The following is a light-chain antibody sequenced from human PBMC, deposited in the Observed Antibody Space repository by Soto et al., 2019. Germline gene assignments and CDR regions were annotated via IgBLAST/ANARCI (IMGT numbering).Light chain of an antibody. CDR2: GTS. CDR3: LQDYIYPYP. Sequence: GDRITITCRASQDIRNDLGWYQQKPGKAPKLLIYGTSNLQSGVPSRFSGSGYGTDFTLTISSLQPEDFATYYCLQDYIYPYPFGQGTKVDIK. CDR1: QDIRND. J-gene: IGKJ2*01. V-gene: IGKV1-6*01.